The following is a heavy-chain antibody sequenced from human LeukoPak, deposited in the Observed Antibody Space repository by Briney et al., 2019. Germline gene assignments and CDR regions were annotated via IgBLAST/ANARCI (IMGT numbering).Heavy chain of an antibody. V-gene: IGHV1-3*01. D-gene: IGHD4-23*01. Sequence: ASVKVSCKATGYTFTSFAMHWVRQAPGQRLEWMGWISAGNGNVKYSQKFQGRVTITRDTSASTAYMELSSLKSGDTGVYYCARADNGGNWFDPWGQGTLVTVSS. J-gene: IGHJ5*02. CDR3: ARADNGGNWFDP. CDR2: ISAGNGNV. CDR1: GYTFTSFA.